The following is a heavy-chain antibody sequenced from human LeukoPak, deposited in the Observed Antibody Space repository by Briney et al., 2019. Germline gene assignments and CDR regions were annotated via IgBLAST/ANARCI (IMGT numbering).Heavy chain of an antibody. J-gene: IGHJ4*02. Sequence: ASVKVSCKASGYTFTSYAMHWVRQAPGQRLEWMGWINAGNGNTKYSQKFQGRVTITRDTSASTAYMELSSLRSEDTAVYYCATRVGARGYFDYWGQGTLVTVSS. CDR2: INAGNGNT. V-gene: IGHV1-3*01. D-gene: IGHD1-26*01. CDR1: GYTFTSYA. CDR3: ATRVGARGYFDY.